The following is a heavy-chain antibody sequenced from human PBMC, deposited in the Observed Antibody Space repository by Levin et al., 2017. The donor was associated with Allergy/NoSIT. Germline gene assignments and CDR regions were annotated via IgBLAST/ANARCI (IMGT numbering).Heavy chain of an antibody. V-gene: IGHV3-66*01. CDR2: IYSGGST. CDR1: GFTVSSNY. Sequence: GESLKISCAASGFTVSSNYMSWVRQAPGKGLEWVSVIYSGGSTYYADSVKGRFTISRDNSKNTLYLQMNSLRAEDTAVYYCARDREPYSYDYWGQGTLVTVSS. J-gene: IGHJ4*02. CDR3: ARDREPYSYDY. D-gene: IGHD5-18*01.